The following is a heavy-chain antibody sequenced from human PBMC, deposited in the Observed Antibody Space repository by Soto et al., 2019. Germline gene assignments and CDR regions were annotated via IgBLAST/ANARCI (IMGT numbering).Heavy chain of an antibody. D-gene: IGHD4-17*01. CDR2: ISSSGGCI. CDR3: AKDTYGDYSFDF. V-gene: IGHV3-23*01. J-gene: IGHJ4*02. Sequence: PGGSLRLSCAASGFTFSTYSMNWVRQAPGKGLEWVSSISSSGGCIYYADSVKGRFTISRDNSKSTLSLQMSSLRAEDTALYYCAKDTYGDYSFDFWGQGTQVTVSS. CDR1: GFTFSTYS.